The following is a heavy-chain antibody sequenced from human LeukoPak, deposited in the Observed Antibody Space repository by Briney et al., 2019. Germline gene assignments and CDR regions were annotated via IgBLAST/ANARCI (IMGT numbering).Heavy chain of an antibody. D-gene: IGHD3-10*01. J-gene: IGHJ6*02. CDR3: ARGPGSTYYYYGMDV. CDR2: INPSGGST. Sequence: ASVKVSCKASGYTFTSYYMHWVRQAPGQGLEWMGIINPSGGSTSYAQKFQGRVTMTRDTSTSTVYMELSSLRSEDTAVYYCARGPGSTYYYYGMDVWGQGTTVTVSS. V-gene: IGHV1-46*01. CDR1: GYTFTSYY.